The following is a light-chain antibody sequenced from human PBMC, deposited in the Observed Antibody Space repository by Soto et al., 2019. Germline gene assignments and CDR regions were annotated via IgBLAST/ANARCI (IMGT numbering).Light chain of an antibody. CDR3: QQLDSYPLT. V-gene: IGKV1-9*01. CDR1: QGISSY. J-gene: IGKJ4*01. CDR2: AAS. Sequence: IQLTQSPSSLSASVGDRVTITCRASQGISSYLAWYQQKPGKAPKLLIYAASTLQSRVPSRFSGSGSGTDFTLTISSLQPEDFATYYCQQLDSYPLTFGGGTTVEIK.